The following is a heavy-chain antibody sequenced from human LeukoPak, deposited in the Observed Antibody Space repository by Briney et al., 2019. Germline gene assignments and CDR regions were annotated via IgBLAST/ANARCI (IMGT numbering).Heavy chain of an antibody. CDR1: GFTFSSYW. CDR3: ARGVLNYDYVWGSYYYYYYGMDV. V-gene: IGHV3-74*01. D-gene: IGHD3-16*01. Sequence: PGGPLRLSCAASGFTFSSYWMHWVRQAPGKGLVWVSRINSDGGSTSYADSVKGRFTISRDNAKNTLYLQMNSLRAEGMAVYYCARGVLNYDYVWGSYYYYYYGMDVWGQGITVTVSS. CDR2: INSDGGST. J-gene: IGHJ6*02.